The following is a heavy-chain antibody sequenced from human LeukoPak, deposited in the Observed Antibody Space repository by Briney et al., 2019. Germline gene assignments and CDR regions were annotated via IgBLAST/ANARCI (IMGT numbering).Heavy chain of an antibody. CDR1: GFAFSNFA. CDR2: MSGSGYYT. V-gene: IGHV3-23*01. CDR3: AKMEGQRLYDYCMDV. D-gene: IGHD3-3*01. J-gene: IGHJ6*03. Sequence: GGSLRLSCAASGFAFSNFAMSWVRQAPGKGLEWVSAMSGSGYYTYYVESVKGRFTISRDNSKNTLYLHMNSLRAADTAVYYCAKMEGQRLYDYCMDVWGRGTTVTVSS.